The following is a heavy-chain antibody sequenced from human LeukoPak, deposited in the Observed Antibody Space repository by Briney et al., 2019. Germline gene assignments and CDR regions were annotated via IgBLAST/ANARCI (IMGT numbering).Heavy chain of an antibody. D-gene: IGHD3-9*01. CDR2: IWYDGSNK. J-gene: IGHJ4*02. CDR3: ARDRPRRVRYFDWLLDY. Sequence: GGSLRLSCAASGFTFSSYGMHWVRQAPGKGLEWVAVIWYDGSNKYYADSVKGRFTISRDNSKNTLYLQMNSLRAEDMAVYYCARDRPRRVRYFDWLLDYWGQGTLVTVSS. V-gene: IGHV3-33*01. CDR1: GFTFSSYG.